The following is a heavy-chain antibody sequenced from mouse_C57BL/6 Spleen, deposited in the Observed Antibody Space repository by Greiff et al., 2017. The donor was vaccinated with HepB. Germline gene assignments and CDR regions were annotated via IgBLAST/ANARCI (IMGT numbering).Heavy chain of an antibody. CDR2: IDPSDSYT. V-gene: IGHV1-50*01. J-gene: IGHJ1*03. CDR1: GYTFTSYW. CDR3: ARWNDGYYVGYVDV. Sequence: QVQLQQPGAELVKPGASVKLSCKASGYTFTSYWMQWVKQRPGQGLEWIGEIDPSDSYTNYNQKFKGKATLTVDTSSSTVYMQLSSLTSEDSAVYYCARWNDGYYVGYVDVWGTGTTVTVSS. D-gene: IGHD2-3*01.